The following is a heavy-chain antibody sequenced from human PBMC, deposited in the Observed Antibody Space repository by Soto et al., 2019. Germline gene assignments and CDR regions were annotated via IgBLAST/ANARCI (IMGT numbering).Heavy chain of an antibody. D-gene: IGHD3-22*01. CDR2: ILHIGST. J-gene: IGHJ5*02. Sequence: VQLQEAGPGLVKPSGTLSLTCTVSGGSISTTNRWSWVRQSPGKGLDWIGDILHIGSTNYNPSLKSRVTKSMDKPKNQFSLRLSSVTAADTAVYYCASGFDSDDLYNGGHPWGQGTLVSVSS. CDR3: ASGFDSDDLYNGGHP. CDR1: GGSISTTNR. V-gene: IGHV4-4*02.